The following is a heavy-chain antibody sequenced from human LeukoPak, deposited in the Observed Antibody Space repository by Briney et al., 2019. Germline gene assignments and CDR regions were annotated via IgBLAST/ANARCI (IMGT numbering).Heavy chain of an antibody. CDR3: ARDAEVTMVRGVIIYFDY. D-gene: IGHD3-10*01. J-gene: IGHJ4*02. CDR2: TYYRSKWYN. V-gene: IGHV6-1*01. CDR1: GDSVSSNSAA. Sequence: SQTLSLTCAISGDSVSSNSAAWNWIRQSPSRGLEWLGRTYYRSKWYNDYAVSVKSRITINPDTSKNQFSLQLNSVTPEDTAVYYCARDAEVTMVRGVIIYFDYWGQGTLVTVSS.